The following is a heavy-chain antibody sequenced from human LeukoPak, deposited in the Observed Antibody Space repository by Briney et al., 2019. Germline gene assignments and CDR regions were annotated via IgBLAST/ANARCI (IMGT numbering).Heavy chain of an antibody. J-gene: IGHJ4*02. CDR1: GFTFSSYA. V-gene: IGHV3-23*01. Sequence: QPGGSLRLSCAASGFTFSSYAMSWVRQAPGKGLEWVSAISGSGGSTYYADSVKGRFTISRDNSKNTLYLQMNSLRAEDTAVYYCAKDPTYYYDSSGYYFDYWGQGTLVTVSS. D-gene: IGHD3-22*01. CDR3: AKDPTYYYDSSGYYFDY. CDR2: ISGSGGST.